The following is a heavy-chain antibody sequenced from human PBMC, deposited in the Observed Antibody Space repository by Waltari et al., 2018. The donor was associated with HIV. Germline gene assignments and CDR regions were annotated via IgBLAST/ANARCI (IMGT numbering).Heavy chain of an antibody. CDR1: GYTFTRYD. J-gene: IGHJ4*02. CDR3: ARVYYYDSGSYRPFFEY. CDR2: MNPNSGNT. Sequence: QVQLVQPGAEVKKPGASVKVSCKASGYTFTRYDINWVRQATGQGLEWMGWMNPNSGNTGYTQKFQGRVTMTRNTSISTAYMELSSLRSEDTAVYYCARVYYYDSGSYRPFFEYWGQGTLVTVSS. D-gene: IGHD3-10*01. V-gene: IGHV1-8*01.